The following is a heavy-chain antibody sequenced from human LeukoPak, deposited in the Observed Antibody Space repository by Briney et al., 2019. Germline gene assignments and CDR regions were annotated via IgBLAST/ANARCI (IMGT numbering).Heavy chain of an antibody. CDR2: IIPIVGIL. J-gene: IGHJ6*02. D-gene: IGHD1-26*01. CDR3: ARGGSYYFYNGMDV. V-gene: IGHV1-69*04. CDR1: GYTFTSYD. Sequence: SVKVSCKASGYTFTSYDINWVRQAPGLGLEWMGRIIPIVGILNYAQRFQGRVTITADNSTNIAYMKLSSLRSEDTAVYYCARGGSYYFYNGMDVWGQGTTVTVSS.